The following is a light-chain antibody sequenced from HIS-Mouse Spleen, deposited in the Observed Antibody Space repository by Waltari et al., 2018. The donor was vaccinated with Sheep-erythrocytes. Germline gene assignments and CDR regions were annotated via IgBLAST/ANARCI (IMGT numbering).Light chain of an antibody. V-gene: IGKV1-13*02. Sequence: AIQLTQSPSSLSASVGDRVTITCRASQGISSALAWYQQKPGKAAKLLIYDASSLESGGPSRFSGSGSGTDFTLTISSLQPEDFATYYCQQFNSYPLTFGGGTKVEIK. CDR3: QQFNSYPLT. CDR2: DAS. J-gene: IGKJ4*01. CDR1: QGISSA.